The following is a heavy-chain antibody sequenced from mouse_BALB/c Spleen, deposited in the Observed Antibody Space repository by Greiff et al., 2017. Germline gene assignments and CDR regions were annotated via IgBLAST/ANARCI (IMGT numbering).Heavy chain of an antibody. V-gene: IGHV1-9*01. CDR3: ARGWNDGAMDY. Sequence: QVQLQQSGAELMKPGASVKISCKATGYTFSSYWIEWVKQRPGHGLEWIGEILPGSGSTNYNEKFKGKATFTADTSSNTAYMQLSSLTSEDSAVYYCARGWNDGAMDYWGQGTSVTVSS. CDR2: ILPGSGST. D-gene: IGHD1-1*02. CDR1: GYTFSSYW. J-gene: IGHJ4*01.